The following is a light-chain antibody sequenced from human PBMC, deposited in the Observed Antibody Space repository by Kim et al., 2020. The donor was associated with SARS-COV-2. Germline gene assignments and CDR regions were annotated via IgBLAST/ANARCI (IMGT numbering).Light chain of an antibody. Sequence: GLRVTCSCTGSTSNIGSNTADWYQQFPGTAPKVIMYINNQRPSGIPDRFSGSKSGTSASLAISGLQSEDEADYYCETWDNSLDGRVVGGATKLTVL. J-gene: IGLJ3*02. CDR3: ETWDNSLDGRV. CDR2: INN. V-gene: IGLV1-44*01. CDR1: TSNIGSNT.